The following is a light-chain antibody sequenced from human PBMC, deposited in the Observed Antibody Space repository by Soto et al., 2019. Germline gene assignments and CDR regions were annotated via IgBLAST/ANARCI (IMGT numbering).Light chain of an antibody. CDR2: GAS. Sequence: EIVMTQSPATLSVSPGERATLSCRASQSVSSNLAWHQQKPGQAPRLLIYGASTRATGIPARFSGSGSGTEFTLTISSLQSEDFAVCYCQQYNNWPQTFGQGTRVDIK. V-gene: IGKV3-15*01. CDR1: QSVSSN. CDR3: QQYNNWPQT. J-gene: IGKJ1*01.